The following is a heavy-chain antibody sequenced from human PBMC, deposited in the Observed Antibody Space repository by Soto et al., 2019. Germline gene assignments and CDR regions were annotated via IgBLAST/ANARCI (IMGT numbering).Heavy chain of an antibody. CDR2: IYTSGST. D-gene: IGHD3-22*01. CDR1: GGSISSYY. CDR3: ARGYYDSSGSWEYYFDY. Sequence: QVQLQESGPGLVKPSETLSLTCTVSGGSISSYYWSWIRQPAGKGLEWIGRIYTSGSTNYNPSLKSRVTMSVDTSKNQFSLKLSSVTAGDTAVYYCARGYYDSSGSWEYYFDYWGQGTLVTVSS. V-gene: IGHV4-4*07. J-gene: IGHJ4*02.